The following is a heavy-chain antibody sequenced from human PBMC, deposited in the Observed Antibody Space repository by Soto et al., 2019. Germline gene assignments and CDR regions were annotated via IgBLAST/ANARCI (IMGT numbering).Heavy chain of an antibody. J-gene: IGHJ5*02. Sequence: QLQLQESGPGLVKPSETLSLTCTVSGGSISSSSYYWGWILQPPGKGLEWIGSIYYSGSTYYNPSIKSRVTISVDTSKNQFSLKLSSVTAADTAVYYCASHVRPVVLAATRGGFDPWGQGTLVTVSS. CDR3: ASHVRPVVLAATRGGFDP. V-gene: IGHV4-39*01. CDR1: GGSISSSSYY. CDR2: IYYSGST. D-gene: IGHD2-15*01.